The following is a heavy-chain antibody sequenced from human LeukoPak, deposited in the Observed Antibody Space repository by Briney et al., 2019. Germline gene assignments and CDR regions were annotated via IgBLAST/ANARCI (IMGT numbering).Heavy chain of an antibody. J-gene: IGHJ4*02. CDR1: GDSIRSSNHY. V-gene: IGHV4-39*01. CDR3: SKGGGVTVSDT. Sequence: KPSETLSLTCTVSGDSIRSSNHYWTWIRQPPGKGLEWIASIYSSGRTYYNPSLKSGVTIFVDTSKNQFSLKLSSVTAADTAVYYCSKGGGVTVSDTWGQGALVTVSS. CDR2: IYSSGRT. D-gene: IGHD6-19*01.